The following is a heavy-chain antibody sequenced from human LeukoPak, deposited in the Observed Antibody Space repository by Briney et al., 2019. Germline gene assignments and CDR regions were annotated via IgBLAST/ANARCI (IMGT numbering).Heavy chain of an antibody. J-gene: IGHJ4*02. V-gene: IGHV3-30*02. Sequence: PGGSLRLSCATSGFNFNNYGMHWVREPPGKGLEWVALIQPDGIDTYYADSVKGRFTVFRDNSKSTLYLQSNSLTPDDTAIYYCAKRDRTTEFDYWGQGTLVTVSS. CDR2: IQPDGIDT. D-gene: IGHD1-1*01. CDR3: AKRDRTTEFDY. CDR1: GFNFNNYG.